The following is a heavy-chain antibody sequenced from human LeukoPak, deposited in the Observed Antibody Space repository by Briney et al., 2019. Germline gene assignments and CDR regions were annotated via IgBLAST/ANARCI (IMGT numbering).Heavy chain of an antibody. D-gene: IGHD3-3*01. J-gene: IGHJ4*02. Sequence: PGGTLRLSCAASGFTFSSYAMSWVRQAPGKGLEWVAGIRGSGGSTYYADSVKGRFIISRDNSKNTLYLQMNSLRAEDTALYYCARGGITIFGVVIHSDYWGQGTLVTVSS. CDR2: IRGSGGST. CDR1: GFTFSSYA. V-gene: IGHV3-23*01. CDR3: ARGGITIFGVVIHSDY.